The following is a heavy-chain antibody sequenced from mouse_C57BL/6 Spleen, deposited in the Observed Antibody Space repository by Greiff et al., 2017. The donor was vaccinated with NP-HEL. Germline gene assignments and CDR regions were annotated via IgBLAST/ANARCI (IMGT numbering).Heavy chain of an antibody. CDR3: AREEGRLLRYFDV. V-gene: IGHV1-50*01. J-gene: IGHJ1*03. CDR2: IDPSDSYT. Sequence: QVQLQQPGAELVKPGASVKLSCKASGYTFTSYWMQWVNQRPGQGLEWIGEIDPSDSYTNYNQKFKGKATLTVDTSSSTAYMQLSSLTSEDSAVYYCAREEGRLLRYFDVWGTGTTVTVSS. CDR1: GYTFTSYW. D-gene: IGHD1-1*01.